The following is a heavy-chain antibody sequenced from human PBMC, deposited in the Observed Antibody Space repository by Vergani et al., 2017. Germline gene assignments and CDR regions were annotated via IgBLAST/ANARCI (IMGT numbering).Heavy chain of an antibody. J-gene: IGHJ4*02. CDR3: ATRPHGSSGDSYFGVFDY. CDR2: IKRDGTET. Sequence: EVHLEESGGGLVQPGGSLRLSCAASGFTFGDYYMAWIRLAPGKGLDWVASIKRDGTETFYVDSVMGRFTISRDNAKNSVTLQMDNLRAEDTAVYYCATRPHGSSGDSYFGVFDYWGQGTLVTVTS. CDR1: GFTFGDYY. V-gene: IGHV3-7*01. D-gene: IGHD1-26*01.